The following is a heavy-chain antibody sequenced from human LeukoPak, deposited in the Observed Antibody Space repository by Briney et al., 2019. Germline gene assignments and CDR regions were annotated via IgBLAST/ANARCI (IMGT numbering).Heavy chain of an antibody. J-gene: IGHJ4*02. V-gene: IGHV3-74*01. D-gene: IGHD6-25*01. CDR3: ARRGGYGMNY. CDR2: INNDGRST. Sequence: GGSLRLSCAASGFTFSSYWMHWVRQAPGKGLVWVSRINNDGRSTSYADSVKGRFTISRDNAKNTLYLQMNSLRAEATAVYYCARRGGYGMNYWGQGTLVTVSS. CDR1: GFTFSSYW.